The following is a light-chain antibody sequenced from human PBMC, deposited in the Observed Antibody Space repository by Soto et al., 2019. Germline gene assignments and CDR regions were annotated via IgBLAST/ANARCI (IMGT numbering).Light chain of an antibody. Sequence: AIQMTQSPSSLSASVGDRVTITCRASQGIRNDLGWFQQKPGKAPKLLIYAASSLQSGVPSRFSGSGSRTDFTLTISRLQPEDFATYYCLQHYNYPYTFGQGTKLEIK. CDR3: LQHYNYPYT. CDR2: AAS. V-gene: IGKV1-6*02. CDR1: QGIRND. J-gene: IGKJ2*01.